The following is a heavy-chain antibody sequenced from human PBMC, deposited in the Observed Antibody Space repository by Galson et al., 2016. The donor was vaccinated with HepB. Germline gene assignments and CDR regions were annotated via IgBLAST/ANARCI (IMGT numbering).Heavy chain of an antibody. CDR2: IHYSGST. V-gene: IGHV4-59*12. Sequence: ETLSLTCTVSGGSISSYYWSWIRQPPGKGLEWIGYIHYSGSTNYNPSLKSRVTISVDTSKNQFSLKLSSVTAADTAVYYCARPNPDFWSGYGAFDIWGQGTMVTVSS. CDR1: GGSISSYY. J-gene: IGHJ3*02. CDR3: ARPNPDFWSGYGAFDI. D-gene: IGHD3-3*01.